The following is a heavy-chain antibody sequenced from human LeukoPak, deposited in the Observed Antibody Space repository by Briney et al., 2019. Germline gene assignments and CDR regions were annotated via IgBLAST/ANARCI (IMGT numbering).Heavy chain of an antibody. D-gene: IGHD3-10*02. CDR2: ISTSSSYI. CDR1: GFTFSSYS. CDR3: AELGITMIGGV. J-gene: IGHJ6*04. V-gene: IGHV3-21*01. Sequence: GGSLRLSCAASGFTFSSYSMNWVRQAPGKGLEWVSSISTSSSYIYYADSVKGRFTISRDNAKNSLYLQMNSLRAEDTAVYYCAELGITMIGGVWGKGTTVTVSS.